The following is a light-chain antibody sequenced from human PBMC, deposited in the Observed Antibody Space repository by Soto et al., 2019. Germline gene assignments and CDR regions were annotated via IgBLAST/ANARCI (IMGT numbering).Light chain of an antibody. Sequence: DIQMSQSPSTLSGSVGDRVTITCRASQSISRWLAWYQQKPGKAPKVLIWDASSLESGVPSRFSGSGSGTEFTLTISSLQPDDFATYYCQQYNGYSTWTFGQGTKVDIK. CDR1: QSISRW. CDR3: QQYNGYSTWT. V-gene: IGKV1-5*01. J-gene: IGKJ1*01. CDR2: DAS.